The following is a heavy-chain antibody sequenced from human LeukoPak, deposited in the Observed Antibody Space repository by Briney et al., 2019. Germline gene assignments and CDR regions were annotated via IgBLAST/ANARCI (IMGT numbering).Heavy chain of an antibody. CDR1: GGAISSSRYY. D-gene: IGHD3-22*01. J-gene: IGHJ4*02. V-gene: IGHV4-39*01. Sequence: ASETLSLTCTVSGGAISSSRYYWGWIRPPTGKGLEWNTSIYYSGSTYYTPSIKSRVTTSVDTSKNQFSLKLSSVTAADTAVYYCAIATYYYDKSGWPFEYWGQGTLVTV. CDR3: AIATYYYDKSGWPFEY. CDR2: IYYSGST.